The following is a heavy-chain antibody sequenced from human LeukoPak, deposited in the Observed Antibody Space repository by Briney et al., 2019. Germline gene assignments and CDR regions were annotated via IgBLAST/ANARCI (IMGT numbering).Heavy chain of an antibody. D-gene: IGHD3-10*01. CDR1: GYSFTSYW. CDR2: IDPSDSYT. Sequence: GESLKISCQGSGYSFTSYWISWVRQMPGKGLEWMGRIDPSDSYTNYSPSFQGHVTISADKSISTAYLQWSSLKASDTAMYYCARIREGSDAFDTWGQGTMVTVSS. J-gene: IGHJ3*02. CDR3: ARIREGSDAFDT. V-gene: IGHV5-10-1*01.